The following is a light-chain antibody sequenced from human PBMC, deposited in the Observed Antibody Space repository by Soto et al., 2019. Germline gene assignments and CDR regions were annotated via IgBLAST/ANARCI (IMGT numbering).Light chain of an antibody. CDR2: DAS. V-gene: IGKV3-11*01. CDR1: QSVSSY. Sequence: ELLLTQSPGPPSLSPGERAPLSCRASQSVSSYLAWYQQKPGQAPRLLIYDASNRATGIPARFSGSGSGTDFTLTISSLEPEDFAVYYCQQRSNWPPITFGQGTRLEIK. CDR3: QQRSNWPPIT. J-gene: IGKJ5*01.